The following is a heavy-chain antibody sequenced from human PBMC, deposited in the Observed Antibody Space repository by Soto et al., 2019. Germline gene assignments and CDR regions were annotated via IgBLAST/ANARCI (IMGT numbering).Heavy chain of an antibody. Sequence: PGGSLRLSCAASGFTFSSYGMHWVRQAPGKGLEWVAVISYDGSNKYYADSVKGRFTISRDNSKNTLYLQMNSLRAEDTAVYYCAKDGIAVAGPEYFQHWGQGTLVTVSS. J-gene: IGHJ1*01. CDR3: AKDGIAVAGPEYFQH. CDR2: ISYDGSNK. D-gene: IGHD6-19*01. CDR1: GFTFSSYG. V-gene: IGHV3-30*18.